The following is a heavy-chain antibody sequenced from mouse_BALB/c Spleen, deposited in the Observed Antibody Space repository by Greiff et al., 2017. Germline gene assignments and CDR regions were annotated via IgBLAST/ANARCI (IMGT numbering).Heavy chain of an antibody. V-gene: IGHV5-4*02. Sequence: EVNVVESGGGLVKPGGSLKLSCAASGFTFSDYYMYWVRQTPEKRLEWVATISDGGSYTYYPDSVKGGFTISRDNAKNNLYLQMSSLKSEDTAMYYCAREEYGNYAWFAYWGQGTLVTVSA. J-gene: IGHJ3*01. CDR1: GFTFSDYY. D-gene: IGHD2-10*02. CDR3: AREEYGNYAWFAY. CDR2: ISDGGSYT.